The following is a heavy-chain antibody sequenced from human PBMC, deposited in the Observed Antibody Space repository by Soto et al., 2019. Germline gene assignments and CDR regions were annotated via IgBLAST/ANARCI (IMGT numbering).Heavy chain of an antibody. CDR3: TADSYTTLIVVRFDY. CDR1: GFAFSNAW. CDR2: TKSKAHGGAK. J-gene: IGHJ4*01. V-gene: IGHV3-15*07. Sequence: EVQLVESGGGLVKPGGSLRLACEASGFAFSNAWINWVRQAPGKGLEWVGRTKSKAHGGAKYFAARVGGRFAISRDDSNNMVYIQMNSLNAEDTAVYYCTADSYTTLIVVRFDYWGHGTLVTVSS. D-gene: IGHD1-26*01.